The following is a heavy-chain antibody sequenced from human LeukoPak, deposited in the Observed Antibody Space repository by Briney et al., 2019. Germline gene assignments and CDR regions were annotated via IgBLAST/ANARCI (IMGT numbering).Heavy chain of an antibody. Sequence: ASVKVSCKASGYTFTNYDISWVRQAPGQGLEWMGWISAYSGNTNYAQNLQNRVTMTIDASTSTAYMELRSLRSDDTAVYYCARAGSSWYEDSWGQGTLVIVSS. CDR3: ARAGSSWYEDS. J-gene: IGHJ4*02. CDR1: GYTFTNYD. D-gene: IGHD6-13*01. CDR2: ISAYSGNT. V-gene: IGHV1-18*01.